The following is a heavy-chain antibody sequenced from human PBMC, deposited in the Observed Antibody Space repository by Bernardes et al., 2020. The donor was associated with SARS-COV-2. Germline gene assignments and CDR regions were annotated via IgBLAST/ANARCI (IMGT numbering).Heavy chain of an antibody. D-gene: IGHD3-3*01. J-gene: IGHJ5*02. Sequence: SETLSLTCAVYGGSFSGYYWSWIRQPPGKGLEWIGEITHSGSTNYNPSLKSRVTISVDTSKNQFSLKLSFVTAADTAVYYCARGGWIFGVVKSHRNWFDPWGQGTLVTVSS. V-gene: IGHV4-34*01. CDR1: GGSFSGYY. CDR2: ITHSGST. CDR3: ARGGWIFGVVKSHRNWFDP.